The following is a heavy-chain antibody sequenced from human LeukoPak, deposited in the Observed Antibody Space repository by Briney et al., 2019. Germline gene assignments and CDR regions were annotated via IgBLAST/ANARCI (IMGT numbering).Heavy chain of an antibody. CDR2: ISSSGSTI. V-gene: IGHV3-11*04. J-gene: IGHJ6*03. Sequence: PGGSLRLSCAASGFTFSDYYMSWIRQAPGKGLEGVSYISSSGSTIYYADSVKGRFTISRDNAKNSLYLQMNSLRAEDTAVYYCARAVDYYYYMDVWGKGTTVTVSS. CDR1: GFTFSDYY. CDR3: ARAVDYYYYMDV.